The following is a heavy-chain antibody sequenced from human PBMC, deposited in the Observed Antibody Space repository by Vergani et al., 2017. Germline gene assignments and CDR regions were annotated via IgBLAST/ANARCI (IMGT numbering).Heavy chain of an antibody. CDR3: AKGNDRYGMDV. CDR1: GFTFSSYA. J-gene: IGHJ6*02. CDR2: ISGSGGST. Sequence: EVQLLESGGGLVQPGGSLRLSCAASGFTFSSYAMSWVRQARGKGLEWGSAISGSGGSTYYADSVKGRFTLSRDNSQNTLYLQMNSLRAEDTAAYYCAKGNDRYGMDVWGQGTTVTVYS. V-gene: IGHV3-23*01. D-gene: IGHD2-8*01.